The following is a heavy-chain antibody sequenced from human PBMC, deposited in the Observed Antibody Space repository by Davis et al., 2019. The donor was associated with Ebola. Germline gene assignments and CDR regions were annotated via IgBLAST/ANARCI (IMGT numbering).Heavy chain of an antibody. J-gene: IGHJ4*02. D-gene: IGHD3-3*01. V-gene: IGHV1-18*01. CDR1: GGTFSSYA. Sequence: ASVKVSCKASGGTFSSYAISWVRQAPGQELEWMGWISAYNGNTNYAQKLQGRVTMTTDTSTSTAYMELRSLRSDDTAVYYCARVAVGVLRFLEWLPFDYWGQGTLVTVSS. CDR3: ARVAVGVLRFLEWLPFDY. CDR2: ISAYNGNT.